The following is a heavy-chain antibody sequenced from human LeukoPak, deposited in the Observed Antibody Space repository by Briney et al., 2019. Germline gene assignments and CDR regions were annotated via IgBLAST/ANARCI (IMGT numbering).Heavy chain of an antibody. CDR1: GFTFSSYG. D-gene: IGHD5-18*01. J-gene: IGHJ4*02. CDR2: ISSSSSYI. CDR3: ARDGEYSYGYYY. Sequence: GGSLRLSCAASGFTFSSYGMHWVRQAPGKGLEWVSSISSSSSYIYYADSVKGRFTISRDNAKNSLYLQMNSLRAEDTAVYYCARDGEYSYGYYYWGQGTLVTVSS. V-gene: IGHV3-21*01.